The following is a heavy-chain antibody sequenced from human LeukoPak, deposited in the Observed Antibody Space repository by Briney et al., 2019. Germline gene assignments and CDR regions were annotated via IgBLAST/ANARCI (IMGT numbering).Heavy chain of an antibody. V-gene: IGHV1-3*01. CDR1: GYTFTSYS. D-gene: IGHD3-3*01. Sequence: ASVKVSCKASGYTFTSYSMHWVRQAPAQRLEWMGWINAGNGNTKYSQKLQGRVTITRDTSASTAYMELSNLTSEDTAVYYCALFDYDSWSAYLHWGQGTLVTVSS. CDR3: ALFDYDSWSAYLH. J-gene: IGHJ4*02. CDR2: INAGNGNT.